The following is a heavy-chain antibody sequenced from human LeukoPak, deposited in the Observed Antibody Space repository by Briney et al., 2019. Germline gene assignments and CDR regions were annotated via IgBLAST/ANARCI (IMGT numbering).Heavy chain of an antibody. V-gene: IGHV4-61*02. CDR1: GDSISSGDYY. Sequence: PSETLSLTCTVSGDSISSGDYYWSWIRQPAGKGLEWIGRIYTSGSTNYNPSLKSRVTISVDTSKNQFSLKLNSVTAADTAVYYCARGKEVITMLRGLKPGYYFDYWGQGTLVTVSS. D-gene: IGHD3-10*01. CDR3: ARGKEVITMLRGLKPGYYFDY. J-gene: IGHJ4*02. CDR2: IYTSGST.